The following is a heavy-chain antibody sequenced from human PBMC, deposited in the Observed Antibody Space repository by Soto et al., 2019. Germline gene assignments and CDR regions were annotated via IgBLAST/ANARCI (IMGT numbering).Heavy chain of an antibody. D-gene: IGHD1-1*01. V-gene: IGHV1-69*12. CDR2: IIPIFGKA. CDR3: ARDQGVSHDDRNGMDV. CDR1: GGTFSSNA. J-gene: IGHJ6*04. Sequence: QVQRVQSGAEVKKPGSSVKVSCKASGGTFSSNAISWLRRAPVQGLEWMGGIIPIFGKANYAQKFQGRVTITADQSTSTAYMELSSLRSEDADLYYCARDQGVSHDDRNGMDVWGTGTTGTVSS.